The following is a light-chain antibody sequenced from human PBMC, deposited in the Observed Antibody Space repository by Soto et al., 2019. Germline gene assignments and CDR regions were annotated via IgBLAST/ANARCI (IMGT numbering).Light chain of an antibody. Sequence: DIQMTQSPSTLSASVRDRVTITCRASQSISSWLAWYQQKPGKAPKLLIYKASSLESGVPSRFSGSGSGTEFTLTISSLQPDDFATYYCQQYYSYSWTFGQGTKVDI. J-gene: IGKJ1*01. CDR2: KAS. CDR1: QSISSW. CDR3: QQYYSYSWT. V-gene: IGKV1-5*03.